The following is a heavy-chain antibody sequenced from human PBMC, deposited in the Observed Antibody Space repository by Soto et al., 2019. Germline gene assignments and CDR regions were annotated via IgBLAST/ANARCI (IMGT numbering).Heavy chain of an antibody. D-gene: IGHD1-26*01. Sequence: GGSLRLSCAASGFTFSNYALHWVRQAPGKGLEWVSLISSDGANTYYADFVKGRFTSSRDNSKNTLYLQMHSLRDEDTALYYCATDRSHVGYYYGVDVWGQGTTVTVSS. J-gene: IGHJ6*02. CDR3: ATDRSHVGYYYGVDV. CDR1: GFTFSNYA. CDR2: ISSDGANT. V-gene: IGHV3-30-3*01.